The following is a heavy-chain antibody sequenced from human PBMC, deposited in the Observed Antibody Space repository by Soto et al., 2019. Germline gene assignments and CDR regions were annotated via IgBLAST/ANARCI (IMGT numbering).Heavy chain of an antibody. CDR1: GLIFSDVW. Sequence: GGSLRLSCAASGLIFSDVWMTWVRQAPGKGLAWVCRIKTKPDDRTIDYAAPVRGRFTISRDDSKNTLYLQMTRLTPDATGVSYCTTSSLYVCFWGQGRLVSVSS. J-gene: IGHJ4*02. CDR2: IKTKPDDRTI. CDR3: TTSSLYVCF. D-gene: IGHD6-13*01. V-gene: IGHV3-15*01.